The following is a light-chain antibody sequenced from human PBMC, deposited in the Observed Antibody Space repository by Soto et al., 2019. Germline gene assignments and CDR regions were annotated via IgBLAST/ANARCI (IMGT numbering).Light chain of an antibody. Sequence: QSVLTQSPSASASLGASVKLTCTLSSGHSSYAIAWHQQQPEKGPRYLMKLNSDGSHSKGDGIPDRFSGSSSGAERSLTVSSLPSADEADYYCQTWGTGPWVFGGGTKLAVL. CDR3: QTWGTGPWV. CDR2: LNSDGSH. V-gene: IGLV4-69*01. CDR1: SGHSSYA. J-gene: IGLJ3*02.